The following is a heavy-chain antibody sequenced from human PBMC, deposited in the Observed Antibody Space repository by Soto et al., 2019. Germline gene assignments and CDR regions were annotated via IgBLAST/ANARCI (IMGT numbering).Heavy chain of an antibody. CDR3: SRSDTTVTAHFDY. Sequence: HPVGYPRLSCAASGFTFSNYWMSWVRQAPGKGLEWVANIKQDGSEKFYVDSVKGRFTISRDNAKNALYLQMNSLRAEDTAVYYCSRSDTTVTAHFDYWGQGT. J-gene: IGHJ4*02. D-gene: IGHD4-17*01. CDR1: GFTFSNYW. CDR2: IKQDGSEK. V-gene: IGHV3-7*01.